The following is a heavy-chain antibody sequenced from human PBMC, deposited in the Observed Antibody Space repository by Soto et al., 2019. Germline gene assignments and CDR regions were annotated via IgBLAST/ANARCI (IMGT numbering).Heavy chain of an antibody. Sequence: GESLKISYKGCGCNVSSYWIGWVRQMTGKGLEWMGIIYPGDSDTRYSPSFQGQVTISADKSISTAYLQWSSLKASDTAMYYCAGLAVVAATSGMDVWGQGTTVTVS. CDR2: IYPGDSDT. D-gene: IGHD2-15*01. CDR1: GCNVSSYW. V-gene: IGHV5-51*01. CDR3: AGLAVVAATSGMDV. J-gene: IGHJ6*02.